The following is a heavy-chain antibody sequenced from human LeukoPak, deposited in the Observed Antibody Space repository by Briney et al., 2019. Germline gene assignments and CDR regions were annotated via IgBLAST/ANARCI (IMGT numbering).Heavy chain of an antibody. CDR3: ARGRGVPRFGGVIVV. V-gene: IGHV1-8*01. CDR1: GHTFTSYD. J-gene: IGHJ6*02. D-gene: IGHD3-16*02. Sequence: ASVKVSCKASGHTFTSYDINWVRQATGQGLEWMGWMNPNSGNTGYAQKFQGRVTMTRNTSISTAYMELSSLRSEDTAVYYCARGRGVPRFGGVIVVWGQGTTVTVSS. CDR2: MNPNSGNT.